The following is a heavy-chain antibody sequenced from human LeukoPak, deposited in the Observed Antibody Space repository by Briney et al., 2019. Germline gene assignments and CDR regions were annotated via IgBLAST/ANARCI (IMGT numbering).Heavy chain of an antibody. J-gene: IGHJ4*02. V-gene: IGHV4-34*01. Sequence: PSETLSLTCAVYGGSFSGYYWSWIRQPPGKGLEWIGEINRSGSTNYNPSLKSRVTISVDTSKNQFSLKLSSVTAADTAVCYCARGLLLWFGDGYYFDYWGQGTLVTVSS. CDR3: ARGLLLWFGDGYYFDY. CDR2: INRSGST. D-gene: IGHD3-10*01. CDR1: GGSFSGYY.